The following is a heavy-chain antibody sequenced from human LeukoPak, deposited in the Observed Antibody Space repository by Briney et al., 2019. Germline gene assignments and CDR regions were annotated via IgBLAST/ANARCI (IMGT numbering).Heavy chain of an antibody. CDR1: GFTFDSYG. J-gene: IGHJ6*02. CDR3: ARVEYSSGWYDYYYYYGMDV. CDR2: ISSSSSYI. V-gene: IGHV3-21*01. D-gene: IGHD6-19*01. Sequence: GGSLRLSCAASGFTFDSYGMHWVRQAPGKGLEWVSSISSSSSYIYYADSVKGRFTISRDNAKNSLYLQMNSLRAEDTAVYYCARVEYSSGWYDYYYYYGMDVWGQGTTVTVSS.